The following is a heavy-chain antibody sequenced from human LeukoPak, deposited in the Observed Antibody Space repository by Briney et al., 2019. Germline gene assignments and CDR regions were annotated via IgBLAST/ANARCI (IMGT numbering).Heavy chain of an antibody. D-gene: IGHD3-22*01. CDR2: ISSSSSYI. V-gene: IGHV3-21*01. CDR3: ARTADGDSSGYADPFDY. Sequence: GGSLRLSCAASGFTFSSYSMNWVRQAPGKGLEWVSSISSSSSYIYYADSVKGRFTISRDNAKNSLYLQMNSLRAEDTAVYYCARTADGDSSGYADPFDYRGQGTLVTVSS. J-gene: IGHJ4*02. CDR1: GFTFSSYS.